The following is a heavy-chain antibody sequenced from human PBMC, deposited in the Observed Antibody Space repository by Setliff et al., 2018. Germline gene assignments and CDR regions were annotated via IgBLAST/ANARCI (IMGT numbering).Heavy chain of an antibody. Sequence: ASVKVSCKASGYTLTNYYMHWVRQAPGQGLEWMGIINPSGGLTRYAQKFQGRVTMTRDTSISTAYMELSRLRSDDTAVYYCARGKLRYFDWLLSSYYYYYYMDVWGKGTTVTVSS. V-gene: IGHV1-46*01. CDR2: INPSGGLT. J-gene: IGHJ6*03. CDR1: GYTLTNYY. CDR3: ARGKLRYFDWLLSSYYYYYYMDV. D-gene: IGHD3-9*01.